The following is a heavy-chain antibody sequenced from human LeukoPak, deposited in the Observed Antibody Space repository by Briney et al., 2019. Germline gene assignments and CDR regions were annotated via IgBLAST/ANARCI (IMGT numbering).Heavy chain of an antibody. CDR3: ARVRYCSSTSCRHAFDI. CDR2: ISGSGGST. J-gene: IGHJ3*02. CDR1: GFTFSSYA. D-gene: IGHD2-2*01. Sequence: GGSLRLSCAASGFTFSSYAMTWVRQAPGKGLEWVSAISGSGGSTYYADSVKGRFTISRDNSKNTLFLQMNSLRAEDTAVYYCARVRYCSSTSCRHAFDIWGQGTMVTVSS. V-gene: IGHV3-23*01.